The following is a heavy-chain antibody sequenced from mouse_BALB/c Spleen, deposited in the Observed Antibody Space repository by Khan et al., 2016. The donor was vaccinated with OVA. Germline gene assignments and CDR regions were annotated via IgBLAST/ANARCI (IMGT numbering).Heavy chain of an antibody. CDR1: GYKFTDYV. D-gene: IGHD2-2*01. J-gene: IGHJ3*01. Sequence: QVQLQQSGPELVKPGASVKMSCKASGYKFTDYVISWVKQRTGQGLEWIGDIYPGSGTTYYNERFEGKATLTADKTSNTAYMQFRSLTSEDSAVYFCARSYGNDGAWFVYWGQGTLVTVSA. V-gene: IGHV1-81*01. CDR2: IYPGSGTT. CDR3: ARSYGNDGAWFVY.